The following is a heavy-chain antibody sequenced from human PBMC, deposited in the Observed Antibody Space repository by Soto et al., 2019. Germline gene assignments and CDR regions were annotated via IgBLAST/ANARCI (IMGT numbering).Heavy chain of an antibody. V-gene: IGHV3-33*01. Sequence: QVQLVESGGGVVQPGTSLRLSCAASGFTFSRHGMHWVPQTPGKGLEWLAVILNDASGHWYADSVKGRFTISRDNFENTLYLQMNGLRLEDTAMYYCARDDDYPDNGFDYWGQGTLVTVSS. D-gene: IGHD4-17*01. J-gene: IGHJ4*02. CDR3: ARDDDYPDNGFDY. CDR2: ILNDASGH. CDR1: GFTFSRHG.